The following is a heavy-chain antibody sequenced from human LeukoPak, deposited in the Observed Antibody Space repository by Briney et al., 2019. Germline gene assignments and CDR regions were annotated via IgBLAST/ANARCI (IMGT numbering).Heavy chain of an antibody. J-gene: IGHJ1*01. Sequence: GGSLRLSCVASGFSFSSYAMSWVRQAPGKGLEWVSYISSSSSTIYYADSVKGRFTISRDNAKNSLYLQMNSLRAEDTAVYYCVYSSSWYRYFQHWGQGTLVTVSS. CDR3: VYSSSWYRYFQH. D-gene: IGHD6-13*01. CDR1: GFSFSSYA. CDR2: ISSSSSTI. V-gene: IGHV3-48*01.